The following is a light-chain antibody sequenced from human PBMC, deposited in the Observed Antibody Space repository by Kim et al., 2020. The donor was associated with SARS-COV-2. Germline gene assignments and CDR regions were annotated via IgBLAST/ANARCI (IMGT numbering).Light chain of an antibody. CDR3: QQYSSSPAT. Sequence: SPGEGATLSCRASQSVSSNYLAWYQQKPGQAPRLLIYGVSSRATGIPDRFSGSGSGTDFTLTITRLEPEDFAVYYCQQYSSSPATFGQGTKVDIK. CDR2: GVS. V-gene: IGKV3-20*01. J-gene: IGKJ1*01. CDR1: QSVSSNY.